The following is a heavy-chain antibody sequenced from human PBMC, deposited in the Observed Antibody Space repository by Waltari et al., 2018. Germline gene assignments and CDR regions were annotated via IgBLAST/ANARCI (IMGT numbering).Heavy chain of an antibody. V-gene: IGHV3-30-3*01. J-gene: IGHJ4*02. Sequence: QVQLVESGGGVVQPGRSLRLSCAASGFPLRSSALHWVRQAPGKGLEWVAVISYDGSNKYYADSVKGRLTISRDNSKNTLYLQMNSLRAEDTAVYYCAREEQQLPTGLDYWGQGTLVTVSS. CDR2: ISYDGSNK. D-gene: IGHD6-13*01. CDR1: GFPLRSSA. CDR3: AREEQQLPTGLDY.